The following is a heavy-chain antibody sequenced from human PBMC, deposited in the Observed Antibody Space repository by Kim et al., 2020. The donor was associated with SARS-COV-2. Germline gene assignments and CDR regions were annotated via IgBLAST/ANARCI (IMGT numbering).Heavy chain of an antibody. CDR3: ARGHFNYDYVWGSYRYPVFDC. D-gene: IGHD3-16*02. Sequence: GGSLRLSCAVSGFTFSSYEMNWVRQAPGKGLEWISYIAAGGTTIYYADSVKGRFTISRDNAKNSLYLQMNSLRAGDTAVYYCARGHFNYDYVWGSYRYPVFDCWGQGALVTVSS. CDR1: GFTFSSYE. J-gene: IGHJ4*02. CDR2: IAAGGTTI. V-gene: IGHV3-48*03.